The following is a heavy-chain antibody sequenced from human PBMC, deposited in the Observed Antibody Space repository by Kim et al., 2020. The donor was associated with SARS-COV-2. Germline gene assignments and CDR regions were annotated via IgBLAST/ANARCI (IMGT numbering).Heavy chain of an antibody. CDR3: ATYSSNWFAPNYLDP. Sequence: ASVKVSCKASGYSFTNYDINWVRQATGQGLEWMGRMNPVSGKTGFAPTFQGRVSMTANTSINTAFLEVSDLRFEDTAVYFCATYSSNWFAPNYLDPWGQGTLVTVSS. CDR2: MNPVSGKT. D-gene: IGHD4-4*01. J-gene: IGHJ5*02. V-gene: IGHV1-8*01. CDR1: GYSFTNYD.